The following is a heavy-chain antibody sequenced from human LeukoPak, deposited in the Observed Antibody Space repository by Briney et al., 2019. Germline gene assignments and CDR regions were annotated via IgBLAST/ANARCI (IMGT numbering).Heavy chain of an antibody. D-gene: IGHD6-13*01. J-gene: IGHJ4*02. Sequence: GGSLRLSCAASGFIFSNYGMHWVRQAPGKRLEWVAVIWNDGSETFHADSVKGRFRSARDNSKNTLYLQMNSLRAEDTAVYFCARDMGRAWYGPPDYWGQGTLVTVSS. V-gene: IGHV3-33*01. CDR3: ARDMGRAWYGPPDY. CDR1: GFIFSNYG. CDR2: IWNDGSET.